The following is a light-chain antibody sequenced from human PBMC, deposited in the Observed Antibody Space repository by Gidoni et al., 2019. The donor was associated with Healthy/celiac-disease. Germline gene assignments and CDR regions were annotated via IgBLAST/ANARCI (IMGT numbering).Light chain of an antibody. CDR1: QSVLYSSNNQSY. J-gene: IGKJ2*01. CDR3: QQYYSTPYT. CDR2: WAS. V-gene: IGKV4-1*01. Sequence: IVMTQSPDSLAVSLGERATINCKSSQSVLYSSNNQSYLAWYQQKPGQPPKLLIYWASTRESGVPDRFSGSGSGTDFTLTISSLQAEDVAVYYCQQYYSTPYTFXQXTKLEIK.